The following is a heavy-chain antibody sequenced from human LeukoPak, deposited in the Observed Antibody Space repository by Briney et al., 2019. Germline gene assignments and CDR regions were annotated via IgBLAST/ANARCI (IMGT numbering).Heavy chain of an antibody. CDR1: GGSISSGSYF. CDR2: IYTSGST. J-gene: IGHJ4*02. V-gene: IGHV4-61*02. CDR3: ARELAGYGKRDY. Sequence: PSETLSLTCTVSGGSISSGSYFWSWIRQPAGKGLEWLGRIYTSGSTNYNPSLKSRVTISPDTSKNQFSLKLSSVTAADTAVYYCARELAGYGKRDYWGQGILVTVSS. D-gene: IGHD5-12*01.